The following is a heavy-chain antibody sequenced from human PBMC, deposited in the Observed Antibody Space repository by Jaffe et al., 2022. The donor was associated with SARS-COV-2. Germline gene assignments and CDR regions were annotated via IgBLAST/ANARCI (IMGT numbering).Heavy chain of an antibody. CDR3: ATFPRLESSGHFTMEGY. CDR2: INNEGGSI. V-gene: IGHV3-74*01. J-gene: IGHJ4*02. Sequence: EVRLVESGGGLVQPGGSLRLSCAASGFTFSDFWMHWVRQAPGKGLVWVARINNEGGSIAYMDSVKGRFTISRDNAKNTLYLQMNSLRAEDTAVYFCATFPRLESSGHFTMEGYWGQGTLVTVSS. CDR1: GFTFSDFW. D-gene: IGHD3-22*01.